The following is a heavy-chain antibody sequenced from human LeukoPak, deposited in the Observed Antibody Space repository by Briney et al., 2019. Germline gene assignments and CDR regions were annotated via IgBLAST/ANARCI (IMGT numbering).Heavy chain of an antibody. CDR1: GFTFSSYA. CDR2: ISGSGGSP. V-gene: IGHV3-23*01. D-gene: IGHD3-10*01. CDR3: PKETDVMVRGELDP. Sequence: GGSLRLSCAASGFTFSSYAMSWVRQAPGKGLEWVSAISGSGGSPYYADSVKGRFTISRDNSKNTLYLQMNSLRAEDTAVYYCPKETDVMVRGELDPWGQGTLVTVSS. J-gene: IGHJ5*02.